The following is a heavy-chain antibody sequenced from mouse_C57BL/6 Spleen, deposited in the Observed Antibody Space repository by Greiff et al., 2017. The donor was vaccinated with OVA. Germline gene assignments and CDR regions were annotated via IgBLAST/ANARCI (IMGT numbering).Heavy chain of an antibody. CDR2: IDPEDGET. CDR3: ARSGGPLQGHY. J-gene: IGHJ2*01. D-gene: IGHD1-1*01. Sequence: VQLQQSGAELVKPGASVKLSCTASGFNIKDYYMHWVKQRTEQGLEWIGRIDPEDGETKYAPTFQGKATITADTSSNTAYLQLNSLTSEDTAVYYCARSGGPLQGHYWGQGTTLTVSS. V-gene: IGHV14-2*01. CDR1: GFNIKDYY.